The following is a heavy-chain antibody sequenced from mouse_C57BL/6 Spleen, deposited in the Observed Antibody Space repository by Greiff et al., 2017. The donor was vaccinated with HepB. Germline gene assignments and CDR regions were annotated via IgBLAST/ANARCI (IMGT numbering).Heavy chain of an antibody. CDR3: ARPGSSRYFDV. V-gene: IGHV1-52*01. Sequence: QVQLQQPGAELVRPGSSVKLSCKASGYTFTSYWMHWVKQRPIQGLEWIGNIDPSDSETHYNQKFKDKATLTVDKSSSTAYMQISSLTSEDSAVYYCARPGSSRYFDVWGTGTTVTVSS. J-gene: IGHJ1*03. D-gene: IGHD1-1*01. CDR1: GYTFTSYW. CDR2: IDPSDSET.